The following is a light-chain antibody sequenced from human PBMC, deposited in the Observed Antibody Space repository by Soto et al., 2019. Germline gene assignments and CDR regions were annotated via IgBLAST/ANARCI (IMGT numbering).Light chain of an antibody. J-gene: IGKJ3*01. V-gene: IGKV3-11*01. CDR1: QSVSNS. Sequence: EIVLTQSPATLSLSPGERATLSCRASQSVSNSLAWYQQKPGQAPRLLIYDASKRATGIPARFSGSGSGTDFTLTISSLEPEDFAVYYCQQRSNWPPPITFVPGTKVDIK. CDR2: DAS. CDR3: QQRSNWPPPIT.